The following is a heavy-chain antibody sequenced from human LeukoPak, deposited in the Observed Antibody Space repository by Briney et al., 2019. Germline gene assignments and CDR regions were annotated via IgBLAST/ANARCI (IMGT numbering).Heavy chain of an antibody. D-gene: IGHD5-18*01. Sequence: ASVKVSCKASGYTFTGYYMHWVRQAPGQGLEWMGWINPNSGGTNYAQKFQGRVTMTRDTSISTAYMELSRLRSDDTAVYYCARADRGYSYVGYFDYWGQRTLVTVSS. CDR1: GYTFTGYY. CDR2: INPNSGGT. CDR3: ARADRGYSYVGYFDY. J-gene: IGHJ4*02. V-gene: IGHV1-2*02.